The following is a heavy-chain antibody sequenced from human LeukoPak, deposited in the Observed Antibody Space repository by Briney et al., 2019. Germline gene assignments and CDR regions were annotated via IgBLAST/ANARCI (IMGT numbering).Heavy chain of an antibody. D-gene: IGHD2-21*01. CDR1: GGSISSGSYY. J-gene: IGHJ3*02. CDR3: ARAVFGAFDI. CDR2: IYTSGST. V-gene: IGHV4-61*02. Sequence: SQTLSLTCTVSGGSISSGSYYWSWIRQPAGKGLEWIGRIYTSGSTNYNPSLKSRVTMSVDTSKNQFSLKLSSVTAADTAVYYCARAVFGAFDIWGQGTMVTVSS.